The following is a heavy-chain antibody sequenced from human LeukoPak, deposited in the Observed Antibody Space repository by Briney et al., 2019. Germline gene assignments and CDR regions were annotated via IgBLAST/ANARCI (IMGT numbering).Heavy chain of an antibody. V-gene: IGHV4-30-4*08. CDR1: GGSIGSGDYY. CDR2: IYYSGST. CDR3: ARDLPTTAFDI. J-gene: IGHJ3*02. Sequence: SETLSLTXTVSGGSIGSGDYYWSWIRQPPGKGLEWIGYIYYSGSTYYNPSLKSRVTISVDTSKNQFSLKLSSVTAADTAVYYCARDLPTTAFDIWGQGTMVTVSS. D-gene: IGHD1-7*01.